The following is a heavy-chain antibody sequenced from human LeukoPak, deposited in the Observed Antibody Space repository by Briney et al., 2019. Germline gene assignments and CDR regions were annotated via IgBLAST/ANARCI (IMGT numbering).Heavy chain of an antibody. V-gene: IGHV3-48*04. D-gene: IGHD6-13*01. J-gene: IGHJ4*02. CDR3: ARAAPGIAAGLLDY. CDR2: ISFSVNTK. Sequence: GGSLRLSCAASGFTFSDYSMNWVRQAPGKGLEWVSYISFSVNTKYYGDSVKGRFTISRDNAKNSLYLHMDSLRAEDTAVYYCARAAPGIAAGLLDYWGQGTLVTVSS. CDR1: GFTFSDYS.